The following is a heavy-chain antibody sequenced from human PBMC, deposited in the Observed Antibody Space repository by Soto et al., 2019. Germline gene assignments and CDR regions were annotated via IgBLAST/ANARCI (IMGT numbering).Heavy chain of an antibody. V-gene: IGHV5-51*01. Sequence: GESLKISCKGSGYSFTSYWIGWVRQMPGKGLEWMGIIYPGDSATRYSPSFQGQVTISADKSISTAYLQWSSLKASDTAMYYCASSKKIVVPAAEYYYYGMDVWGQGTTVTVSS. CDR2: IYPGDSAT. CDR3: ASSKKIVVPAAEYYYYGMDV. D-gene: IGHD2-2*01. J-gene: IGHJ6*02. CDR1: GYSFTSYW.